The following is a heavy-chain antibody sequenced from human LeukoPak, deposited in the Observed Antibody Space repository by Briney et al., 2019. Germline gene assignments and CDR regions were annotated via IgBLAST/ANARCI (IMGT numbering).Heavy chain of an antibody. J-gene: IGHJ5*02. D-gene: IGHD5-24*01. V-gene: IGHV4-39*07. CDR3: ARDPIGLHPALNWFDP. Sequence: PSETLSLTCTVSGGSISSSSYYWGWIRQPPGKGLEWIGSIYYSGSTYYNPSLKSRVTISVDTSKNQFSLKLSSVTAADTAVYYCARDPIGLHPALNWFDPWGQGTLVTVSS. CDR2: IYYSGST. CDR1: GGSISSSSYY.